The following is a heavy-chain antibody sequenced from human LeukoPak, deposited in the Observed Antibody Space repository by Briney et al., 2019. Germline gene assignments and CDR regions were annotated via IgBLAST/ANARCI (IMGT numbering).Heavy chain of an antibody. J-gene: IGHJ5*02. Sequence: PGGSLRLSCAASGFTFSSYSMNWVRQAPGKGLEWVSSISSSSSYIYYADSVKGRFTISRDNAKNSLYLQMNSLRAEDTAVYYCARDLEYSGSYYDGTYNWFDPWGQGTLVTVSS. CDR3: ARDLEYSGSYYDGTYNWFDP. D-gene: IGHD1-26*01. CDR2: ISSSSSYI. V-gene: IGHV3-21*01. CDR1: GFTFSSYS.